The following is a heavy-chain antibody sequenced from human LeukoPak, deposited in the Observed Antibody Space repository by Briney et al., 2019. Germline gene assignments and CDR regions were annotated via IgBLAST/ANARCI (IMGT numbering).Heavy chain of an antibody. D-gene: IGHD6-19*01. CDR3: ASPTSRSSGWFYFDY. J-gene: IGHJ4*02. CDR2: IYSDGGT. Sequence: PXGSLRLSCAPSGFIFSINYMSWVRQAPGKGLQWVSVIYSDGGTYYADSVKGRFTISRDNSKNTLYLQMNSLRAEDTAVYYCASPTSRSSGWFYFDYWGQGALVTVSS. CDR1: GFIFSINY. V-gene: IGHV3-66*01.